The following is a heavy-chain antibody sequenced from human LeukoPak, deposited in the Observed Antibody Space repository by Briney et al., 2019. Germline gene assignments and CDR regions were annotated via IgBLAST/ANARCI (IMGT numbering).Heavy chain of an antibody. V-gene: IGHV3-73*01. CDR3: TRLSDDSRGYYFNYVFDY. J-gene: IGHJ4*02. D-gene: IGHD3-22*01. Sequence: GGSLRLSCAASGFTFSNHGMNWVRQAPGKGLEWVGRIKSIGNSYATEYAASVKGRFTISRDDSKSTAYLQMNSLNTEDTAVYYCTRLSDDSRGYYFNYVFDYWGRGTLVTVSS. CDR1: GFTFSNHG. CDR2: IKSIGNSYAT.